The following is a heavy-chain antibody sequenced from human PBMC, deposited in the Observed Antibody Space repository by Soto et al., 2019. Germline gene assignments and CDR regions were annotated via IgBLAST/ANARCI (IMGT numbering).Heavy chain of an antibody. J-gene: IGHJ4*02. V-gene: IGHV3-11*06. D-gene: IGHD3-10*02. CDR1: GFTFIDYY. CDR3: TRSGDNYNVLDY. CDR2: SSNSGTYT. Sequence: GGSLRLSCVASGFTFIDYYMSWVRQAPGKGLEWLSYSSNSGTYTKYAGSVKGRFSISRDNAKNSLYLQINSLRGEDTAIYYCTRSGDNYNVLDYWGQGTPVTVSS.